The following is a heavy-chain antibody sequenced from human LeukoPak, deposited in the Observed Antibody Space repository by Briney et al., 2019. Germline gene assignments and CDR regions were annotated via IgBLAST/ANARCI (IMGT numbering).Heavy chain of an antibody. Sequence: GGSLRLSCAASGYTFSGYWMSWVRQTPEKGLEWVANIKQDGYEKYYVDSVKGRFTISRDNAKNSLYLQMNSLRADDTAIYYCARDKIVGPTTLDYWGQGTLVTVSS. J-gene: IGHJ4*02. CDR1: GYTFSGYW. V-gene: IGHV3-7*01. CDR3: ARDKIVGPTTLDY. D-gene: IGHD1-26*01. CDR2: IKQDGYEK.